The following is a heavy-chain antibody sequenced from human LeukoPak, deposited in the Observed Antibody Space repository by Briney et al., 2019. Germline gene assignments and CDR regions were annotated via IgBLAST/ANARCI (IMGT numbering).Heavy chain of an antibody. Sequence: PGGSLRLSCAASGFTFSMSWMHWVRQAPGKGLAWVSHINSDGRSTDYADSVRGRFTISRDNAKNTLYLQMNSLRAEDTAVYYCARDVGATPDWGQGTLVTVSS. V-gene: IGHV3-74*01. CDR3: ARDVGATPD. D-gene: IGHD1-26*01. CDR1: GFTFSMSW. J-gene: IGHJ4*02. CDR2: INSDGRST.